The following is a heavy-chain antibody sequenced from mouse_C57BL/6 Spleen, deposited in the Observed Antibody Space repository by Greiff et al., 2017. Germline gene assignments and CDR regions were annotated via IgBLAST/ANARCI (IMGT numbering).Heavy chain of an antibody. V-gene: IGHV5-9-1*02. CDR3: TRGYDYDVGWYFDV. Sequence: EVKLQESGEGLVKPGGSLKLSCAASGFTFSSYAMSWVRQTPEKRLEWVAYISSGGDYIYYADTVKGRFTISRDNARNTLYLQMSSLKSEDTAMYYCTRGYDYDVGWYFDVWGTGTTVTVSS. CDR1: GFTFSSYA. D-gene: IGHD2-4*01. J-gene: IGHJ1*03. CDR2: ISSGGDYI.